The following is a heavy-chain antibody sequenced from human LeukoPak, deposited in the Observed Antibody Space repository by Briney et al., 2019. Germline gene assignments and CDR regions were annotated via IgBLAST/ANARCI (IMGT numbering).Heavy chain of an antibody. J-gene: IGHJ5*02. CDR3: ARVYLRDIVVVPAATSGGWFDP. D-gene: IGHD2-2*01. Sequence: SVTVSCKASGYTFTNYHMHWVRQAPGQGLEWMGGIIPIFGTANYAQKFQGRVTITADESTSTAYMELSSLRSEDTAVYYCARVYLRDIVVVPAATSGGWFDPWGQGTLVTVSS. CDR2: IIPIFGTA. CDR1: GYTFTNYH. V-gene: IGHV1-69*13.